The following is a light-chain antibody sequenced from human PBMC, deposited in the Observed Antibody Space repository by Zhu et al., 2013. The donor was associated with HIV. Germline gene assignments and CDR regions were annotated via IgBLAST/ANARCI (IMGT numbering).Light chain of an antibody. CDR3: QHYGNSWT. CDR1: RDLKTN. Sequence: TQSPATLSVSLGDRVTLSCRAGRDLKTNLAWYQQKPGQAPRLLVEDASFRATGVPDRFIGSGSGTQFTLTISSLQSEDFAVYYCQHYGNSWTFGPRDQG. CDR2: DAS. V-gene: IGKV3-15*01. J-gene: IGKJ1*01.